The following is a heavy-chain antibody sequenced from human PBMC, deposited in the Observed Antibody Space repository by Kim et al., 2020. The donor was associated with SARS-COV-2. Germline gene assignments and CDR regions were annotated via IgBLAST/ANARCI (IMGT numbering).Heavy chain of an antibody. CDR3: ARTSRDCSSTSCYYWFDP. Sequence: GGSLRLSCAASGFTFSSYDMHWVRQATGKGLEWVSAIGTAGDTYYPGSVKGRFTISRENAKNSLYLQMNSLRAGDTAVYYCARTSRDCSSTSCYYWFDPWGQGTLVTVSS. V-gene: IGHV3-13*01. D-gene: IGHD2-2*01. CDR1: GFTFSSYD. J-gene: IGHJ5*02. CDR2: IGTAGDT.